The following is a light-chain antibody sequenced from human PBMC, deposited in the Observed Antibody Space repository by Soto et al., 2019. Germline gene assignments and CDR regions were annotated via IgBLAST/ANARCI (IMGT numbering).Light chain of an antibody. Sequence: DIQMTQSPPSLSASVGDRVTITCRVSQGIGNSLAWYQQKPGTVPKLLIYSASTLQSGVPSRFSGSGSGTDFTLTISSLQPEDVAAYYCLKYNTVPATFGPGTRLEIK. CDR1: QGIGNS. CDR2: SAS. CDR3: LKYNTVPAT. V-gene: IGKV1-27*01. J-gene: IGKJ5*01.